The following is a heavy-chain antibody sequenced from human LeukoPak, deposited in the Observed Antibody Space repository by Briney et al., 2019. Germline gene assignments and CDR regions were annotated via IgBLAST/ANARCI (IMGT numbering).Heavy chain of an antibody. J-gene: IGHJ5*02. CDR1: GYTFTSYD. D-gene: IGHD2-21*01. CDR2: MNPNSGNT. V-gene: IGHV1-8*03. Sequence: ASVKVSCKASGYTFTSYDINWVRQATGRGLEWMGWMNPNSGNTGYAQKFQGRVTITRNTSISTAYMELSSLRSEDRAVHYCARIDMPQGGFDPGAKGTLVTVSS. CDR3: ARIDMPQGGFDP.